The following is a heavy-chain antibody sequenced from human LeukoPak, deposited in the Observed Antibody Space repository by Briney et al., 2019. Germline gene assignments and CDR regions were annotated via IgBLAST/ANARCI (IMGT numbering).Heavy chain of an antibody. CDR3: ARTDNSGFFLDL. D-gene: IGHD3-22*01. CDR2: INTNTGNP. V-gene: IGHV7-4-1*02. CDR1: GYTFSRNN. Sequence: GASVKVSCRASGYTFSRNNLNWVRQAPGQGLEWMGWINTNTGNPTYAQGFTGRFVFSLDTSGSTAYLQINSLKAEDTAVYFCARTDNSGFFLDLWGQGALVSVSS. J-gene: IGHJ5*02.